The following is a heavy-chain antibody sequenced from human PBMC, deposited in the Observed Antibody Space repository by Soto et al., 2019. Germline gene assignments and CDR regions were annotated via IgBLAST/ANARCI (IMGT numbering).Heavy chain of an antibody. CDR3: ATLYYYGSGSYYGAGRWFDP. Sequence: ASVKVSCKVSGDTLTELSMHWVRQAPGKGLEWMGGFDPEDGETIYAQKFQGRVTMTEDTSTDTAYMELSSLRSEDTAVYYCATLYYYGSGSYYGAGRWFDPWGQGTLVTVSS. CDR2: FDPEDGET. J-gene: IGHJ5*02. D-gene: IGHD3-10*01. CDR1: GDTLTELS. V-gene: IGHV1-24*01.